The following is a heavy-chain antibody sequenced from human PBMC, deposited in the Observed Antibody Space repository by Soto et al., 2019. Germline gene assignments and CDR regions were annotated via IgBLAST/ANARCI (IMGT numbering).Heavy chain of an antibody. CDR2: IYSGGST. Sequence: EVQLVESGGGLVQPGGSLRLSCAASGFTVSSNYMSWVRQAPGKGLEWVSVIYSGGSTYYADSVKGRFTISRDNSKNTLYLQMNRLRAEDTAVYYCARVPPENWFDPWGQGTLVTVSS. V-gene: IGHV3-66*01. J-gene: IGHJ5*02. CDR1: GFTVSSNY. CDR3: ARVPPENWFDP.